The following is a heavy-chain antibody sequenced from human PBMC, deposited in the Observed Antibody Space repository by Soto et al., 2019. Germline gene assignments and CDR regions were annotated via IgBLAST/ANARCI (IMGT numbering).Heavy chain of an antibody. CDR2: INHSGST. Sequence: PSETLSLTCAGYGGSFSGYYWSWIRQPPGKGLEWIGEINHSGSTNYNPSLKSRVTISVDTSKNQFSLKLSSVTAADTAVYYCARAITAAAGVYYYYYYMDVWGKGTTVTVSS. D-gene: IGHD6-13*01. CDR3: ARAITAAAGVYYYYYYMDV. CDR1: GGSFSGYY. J-gene: IGHJ6*03. V-gene: IGHV4-34*01.